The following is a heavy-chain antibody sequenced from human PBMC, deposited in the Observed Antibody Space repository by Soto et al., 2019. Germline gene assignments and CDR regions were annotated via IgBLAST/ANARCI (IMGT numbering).Heavy chain of an antibody. V-gene: IGHV4-34*01. J-gene: IGHJ3*02. CDR1: GRAFSGYY. CDR3: AGEGYCTNGVCYAFYI. CDR2: INHSGST. D-gene: IGHD2-8*01. Sequence: SSETLSLPCAVYGRAFSGYYWSWIRQPPGKGLEWIGEINHSGSTNYNPSLKSRVTISVDTSKNQFSLKLSSVTAADTAVYYCAGEGYCTNGVCYAFYIWGQGTMVTVSS.